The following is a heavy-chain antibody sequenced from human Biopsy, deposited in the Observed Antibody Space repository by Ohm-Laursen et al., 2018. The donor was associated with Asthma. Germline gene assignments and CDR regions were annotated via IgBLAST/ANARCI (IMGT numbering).Heavy chain of an antibody. J-gene: IGHJ6*02. D-gene: IGHD1-26*01. Sequence: PSDTLSLTCSVSGAAISRGGYYWSWIRQPPGKGLEWIGDTHHSGYTNYNPSLSSRLTLSVDTSKNQFSLRLTSVTAADTAVYYCARGSSSRLSQWELLVSGGKRAHSYYGMDVWGQGTTVTVSS. CDR1: GAAISRGGYY. CDR2: THHSGYT. CDR3: ARGSSSRLSQWELLVSGGKRAHSYYGMDV. V-gene: IGHV4-61*08.